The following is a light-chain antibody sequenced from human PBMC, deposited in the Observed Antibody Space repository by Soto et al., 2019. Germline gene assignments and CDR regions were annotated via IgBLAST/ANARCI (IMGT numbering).Light chain of an antibody. J-gene: IGLJ2*01. CDR2: EGT. Sequence: QSALTQPASVSGSPGQSITISCTRTSTDFVNYNLVSWYQHCPDKAPKLIIYEGTKRPSEISDRFSGSESDTTASLIISGLHPDDEADYYCSSYAGSSSRLVFGGGTKLTVL. CDR1: STDFVNYNL. CDR3: SSYAGSSSRLV. V-gene: IGLV2-23*01.